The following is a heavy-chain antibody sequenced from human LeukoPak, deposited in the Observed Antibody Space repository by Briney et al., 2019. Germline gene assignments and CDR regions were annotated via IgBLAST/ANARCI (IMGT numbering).Heavy chain of an antibody. V-gene: IGHV3-74*03. Sequence: GGSLRLSCAASGFTIGRYWMHWVRQAPGKGLVWVSRSEGDDSTTTYADSVKGRFTVSRDTAKSTLYLQMNSLRVEDTAVYYCAKLDWLDPWGQGTLVIVSP. CDR1: GFTIGRYW. CDR2: SEGDDSTT. J-gene: IGHJ5*02. CDR3: AKLDWLDP.